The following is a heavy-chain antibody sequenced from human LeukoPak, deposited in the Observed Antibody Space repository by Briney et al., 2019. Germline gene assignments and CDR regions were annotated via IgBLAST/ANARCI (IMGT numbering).Heavy chain of an antibody. D-gene: IGHD3-10*01. CDR2: LYYSGST. J-gene: IGHJ3*02. CDR1: GGSISSYY. CDR3: ARGGSGISNAFDI. Sequence: SETLSLTCSLSGGSISSYYWSWIRQPPGKGLEWIGYLYYSGSTNSNPSLKSRVTMSVDTSKNQFSLELRSVTAADTAVYYCARGGSGISNAFDIWGQGTMVTVSS. V-gene: IGHV4-59*01.